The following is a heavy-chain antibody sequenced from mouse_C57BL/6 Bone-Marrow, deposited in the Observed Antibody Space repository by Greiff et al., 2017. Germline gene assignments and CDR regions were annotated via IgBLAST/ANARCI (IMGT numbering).Heavy chain of an antibody. CDR2: IDPENGDT. V-gene: IGHV14-4*01. CDR3: TTSHYYYGSSYFDY. D-gene: IGHD1-1*01. CDR1: GFNIKDDY. Sequence: VQLQQSGAELVRPGASVKLSCTASGFNIKDDYMHWVKQRPEQGLEWIGWIDPENGDTEYASKFQGKATITADTSSNTAYLQRSSLTSEDTAVYYCTTSHYYYGSSYFDYWGQGTTLTVSS. J-gene: IGHJ2*01.